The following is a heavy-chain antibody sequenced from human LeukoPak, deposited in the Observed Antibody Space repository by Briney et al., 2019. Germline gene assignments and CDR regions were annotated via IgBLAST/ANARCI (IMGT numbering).Heavy chain of an antibody. V-gene: IGHV3-23*01. Sequence: GGSLRLSCAASGLTFSNYAMSWVRQAPGKGLEWVSAITCSGISTFYADSVKGRFTISRDNSKNTLYLQMNSLRAEDTALYYCARGKPVTGTPDYYSYGMDVWGQGTMVTVSS. CDR2: ITCSGIST. J-gene: IGHJ6*02. CDR3: ARGKPVTGTPDYYSYGMDV. CDR1: GLTFSNYA. D-gene: IGHD1-20*01.